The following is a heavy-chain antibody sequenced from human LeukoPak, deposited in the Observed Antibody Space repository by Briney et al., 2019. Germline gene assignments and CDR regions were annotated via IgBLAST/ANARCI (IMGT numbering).Heavy chain of an antibody. CDR3: ARRTKWLGYYYYYYMDV. D-gene: IGHD6-19*01. CDR2: INHSGST. CDR1: GGSFSGYY. V-gene: IGHV4-34*01. Sequence: PSETLSLTCAVYGGSFSGYYWSWIRQPPGKGLEWIGEINHSGSTNYNPSLKSRVTISVDTSKNQFSLKLSSVTAADTAVYYCARRTKWLGYYYYYYMDVWGKGTTVTISS. J-gene: IGHJ6*03.